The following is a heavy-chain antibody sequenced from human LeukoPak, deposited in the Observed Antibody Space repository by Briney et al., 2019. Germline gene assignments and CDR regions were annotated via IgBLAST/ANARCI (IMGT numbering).Heavy chain of an antibody. J-gene: IGHJ4*02. CDR2: IKQDGSEK. D-gene: IGHD2-21*02. CDR1: GFTFSRFW. CDR3: ARDRASVVTTFFDY. V-gene: IGHV3-7*01. Sequence: GGSLRLSCAASGFTFSRFWMSWVRQAPGKGLEWVANIKQDGSEKYYVDSVKGRFTISRDNAKNSLYLQMNSLRAEDTAVFYCARDRASVVTTFFDYWGQGTLVTVSS.